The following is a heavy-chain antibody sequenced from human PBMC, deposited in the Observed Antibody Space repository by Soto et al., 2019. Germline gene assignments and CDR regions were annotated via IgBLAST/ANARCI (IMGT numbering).Heavy chain of an antibody. CDR3: ARDAPPLWGHQLLSSWFDP. J-gene: IGHJ5*02. CDR2: ISAYNGNT. Sequence: ASVKVSCKASGYTFTSYGISWVRQAPGQGLEWMGWISAYNGNTNYAQKRQGRVTMTTDTSTSTAYMELRSLRSDDTAVYYCARDAPPLWGHQLLSSWFDPWGQGTLVTVSS. D-gene: IGHD2-2*01. V-gene: IGHV1-18*01. CDR1: GYTFTSYG.